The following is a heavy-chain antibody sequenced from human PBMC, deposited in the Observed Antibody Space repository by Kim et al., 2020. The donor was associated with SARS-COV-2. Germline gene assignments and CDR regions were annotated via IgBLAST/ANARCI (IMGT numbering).Heavy chain of an antibody. Sequence: GGSLRLSCAASGFTFSSYAMHWVRQAPGKGLEWVAVISYAGSNKYYADSVKGRFTISRDNSKNTLSLQMNTLRAEDTAVYYCARGTKPDRGGLLAYWGQGSLVAVSP. CDR1: GFTFSSYA. J-gene: IGHJ4*02. CDR2: ISYAGSNK. V-gene: IGHV3-30*04. D-gene: IGHD3-16*01. CDR3: ARGTKPDRGGLLAY.